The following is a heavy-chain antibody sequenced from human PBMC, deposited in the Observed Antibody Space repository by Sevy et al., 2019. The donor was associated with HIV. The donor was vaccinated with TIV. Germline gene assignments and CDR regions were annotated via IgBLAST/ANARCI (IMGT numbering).Heavy chain of an antibody. CDR1: GFTFSSYD. J-gene: IGHJ4*02. Sequence: GGSLRLSCAGSGFTFSSYDMHWVRQAPGKGLEWVAVTSHDGKYNNYADSVKVRFTISRDNFKNTLYLEMNSRRVEDTAVYFCARLFSCGGDCYYLDYWGQGALVTVSS. V-gene: IGHV3-30*04. D-gene: IGHD2-21*02. CDR3: ARLFSCGGDCYYLDY. CDR2: TSHDGKYN.